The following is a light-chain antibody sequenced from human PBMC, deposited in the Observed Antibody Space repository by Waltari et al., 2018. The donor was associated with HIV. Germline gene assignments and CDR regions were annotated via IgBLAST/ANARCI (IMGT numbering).Light chain of an antibody. CDR1: RSNIGSNS. CDR3: STWDDRLNGPVV. V-gene: IGLV1-44*01. Sequence: QSVLAPPPSASGTPGQRVTISCSGSRSNIGSNSVNWYQHFPGTAPKLLLYGDSQRPSGVPARLSGSKFGTSASLVISGLQSGDEADYYCSTWDDRLNGPVVCGGGTRLTVL. J-gene: IGLJ2*01. CDR2: GDS.